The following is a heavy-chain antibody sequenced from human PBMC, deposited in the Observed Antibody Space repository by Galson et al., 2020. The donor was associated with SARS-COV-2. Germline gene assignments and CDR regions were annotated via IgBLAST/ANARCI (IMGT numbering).Heavy chain of an antibody. Sequence: ASVKVSCKASGYTFTSYGISWVRQAPGQGLEWMGWISAYNGNTNYAQKLQGRVTMTTDTSTSTAYMELRSLRSYGTAVYYCAGGLCGWFCGMGVWGQGTTVTGFS. CDR2: ISAYNGNT. V-gene: IGHV1-18*04. J-gene: IGHJ6*02. CDR3: AGGLCGWFCGMGV. D-gene: IGHD6-19*01. CDR1: GYTFTSYG.